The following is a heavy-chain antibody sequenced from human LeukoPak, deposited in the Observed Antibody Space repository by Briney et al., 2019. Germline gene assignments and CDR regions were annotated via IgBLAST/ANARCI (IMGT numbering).Heavy chain of an antibody. J-gene: IGHJ4*02. Sequence: GRSLRLSCAASGFTFSSYAMHWVRQAPGKWLEWVAVISYDGSNKYYADSVKGRFTISRDNSKNTLYLQMNSLRAEDTAVYYCARTHLTYSYGPFGYWGQGTLVTVSS. CDR1: GFTFSSYA. D-gene: IGHD5-18*01. CDR3: ARTHLTYSYGPFGY. V-gene: IGHV3-30-3*01. CDR2: ISYDGSNK.